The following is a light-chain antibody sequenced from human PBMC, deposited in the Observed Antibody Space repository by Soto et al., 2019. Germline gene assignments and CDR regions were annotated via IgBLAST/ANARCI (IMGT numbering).Light chain of an antibody. J-gene: IGLJ3*02. CDR1: SSNIGAGFD. Sequence: QAVVTQPPSVSGAPGQRVTISCTGSSSNIGAGFDVHWYQQLPGTAPKLLIYGNNHRPSTVPDRFSGSKSGTSASLAITGLQADDEADYYCQSYDSSLSGAWVFGGGTKLTVL. CDR3: QSYDSSLSGAWV. V-gene: IGLV1-40*01. CDR2: GNN.